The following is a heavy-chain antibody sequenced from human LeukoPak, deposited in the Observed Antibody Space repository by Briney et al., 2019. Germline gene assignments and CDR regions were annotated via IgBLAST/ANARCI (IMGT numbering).Heavy chain of an antibody. CDR3: AIGGVVVNLPFAY. D-gene: IGHD3-22*01. CDR2: IYPGDSDT. V-gene: IGHV5-51*01. J-gene: IGHJ4*02. CDR1: GYSFTSYW. Sequence: GESPKISCKGSGYSFTSYWIGWVRQMPGKGVEWMGIIYPGDSDTRYSPSFQGQVTISLDKSISTAYLQRSSLKASDTDMYYCAIGGVVVNLPFAYWGQGTLVTVSS.